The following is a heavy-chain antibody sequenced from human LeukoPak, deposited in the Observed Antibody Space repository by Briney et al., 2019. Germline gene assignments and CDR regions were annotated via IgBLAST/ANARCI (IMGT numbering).Heavy chain of an antibody. D-gene: IGHD2-2*01. CDR3: ARVGCSSASCYFTYNWFDP. Sequence: SVKVSCKASGGTFSSYAISWVRQAPGQGLEWMGVIIPIFGTANYAQKFQGRVTITADESTSTAYMELSSLRSEDTAVYYCARVGCSSASCYFTYNWFDPWGQRTLVTVSS. CDR1: GGTFSSYA. J-gene: IGHJ5*02. CDR2: IIPIFGTA. V-gene: IGHV1-69*13.